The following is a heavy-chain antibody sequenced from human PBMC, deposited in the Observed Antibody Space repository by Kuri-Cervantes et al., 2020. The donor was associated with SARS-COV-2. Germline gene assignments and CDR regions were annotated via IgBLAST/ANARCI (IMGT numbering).Heavy chain of an antibody. CDR2: ITGSGNKT. CDR3: SRHGMSYSRDYFDY. Sequence: GESLKSSCGGSGFMFSKYAMHWVRQAPGKGLEWVSSITGSGNKTYYADSVRGRFSISRDNSKDTLYLQMNSLTAEDTGMYYCSRHGMSYSRDYFDYWGPGTLVTVSS. J-gene: IGHJ4*02. CDR1: GFMFSKYA. D-gene: IGHD3-10*01. V-gene: IGHV3-23*01.